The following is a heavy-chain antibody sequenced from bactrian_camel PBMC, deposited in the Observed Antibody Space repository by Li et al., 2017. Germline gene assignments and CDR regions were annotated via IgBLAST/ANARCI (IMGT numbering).Heavy chain of an antibody. Sequence: VQLVESGGGSVQAGRSLRLSCAASGYSFSSNCMGWFRQAPGKAREGVAAMSTTGTHTNYLDSVKGRFTISRDNAANILHLEMNSLKPEDTAMYYCVVDYEFCLAYSMPKATYWGQGTQVTVS. V-gene: IGHV3S31*01. CDR2: MSTTGTHT. J-gene: IGHJ4*01. CDR3: VVDYEFCLAYSMPKATY. D-gene: IGHD3*01. CDR1: GYSFSSNC.